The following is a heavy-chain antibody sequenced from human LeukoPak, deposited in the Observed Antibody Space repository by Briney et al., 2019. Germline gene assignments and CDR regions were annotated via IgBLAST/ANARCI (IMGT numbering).Heavy chain of an antibody. CDR3: ARGDSSGYMDYYYYMDV. CDR2: ISSSSSYI. V-gene: IGHV3-21*01. Sequence: NPGGSLRLSCAASGFTFSSYSMNWVRQAPGKGLEWVSSISSSSSYIYYADSVKGRFTISRDNAKNSLYLQMNSLRAEDTAVYYCARGDSSGYMDYYYYMDVWGKGTTVTVSS. D-gene: IGHD3-22*01. CDR1: GFTFSSYS. J-gene: IGHJ6*03.